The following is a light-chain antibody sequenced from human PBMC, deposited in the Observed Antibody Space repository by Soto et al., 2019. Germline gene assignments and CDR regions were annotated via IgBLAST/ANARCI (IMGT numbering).Light chain of an antibody. Sequence: QSVLTQPPSASGSPGQSVTISCTGTSSDVGGYDYVSWYQQHPGKAPKLMIYEVSKRPSGVPDRFSGSKSGNTASLTVSGLHAEDEADYYCSSYAGSNILVFGGGTQLTVL. V-gene: IGLV2-8*01. CDR3: SSYAGSNILV. CDR2: EVS. CDR1: SSDVGGYDY. J-gene: IGLJ2*01.